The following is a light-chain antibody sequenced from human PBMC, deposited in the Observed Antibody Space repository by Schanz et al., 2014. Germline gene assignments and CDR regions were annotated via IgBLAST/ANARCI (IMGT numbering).Light chain of an antibody. CDR3: MSYRTGRTWV. Sequence: QSALTQPASVSGSPGQSITISCTGASSDVGGYNFVSWYQQHPGKAPKLMIYDVSNRPSGVSDRFFGSKSGNTASLTISGLQAEDEADYYCMSYRTGRTWVFGGGTKLTVL. CDR2: DVS. CDR1: SSDVGGYNF. J-gene: IGLJ3*02. V-gene: IGLV2-14*01.